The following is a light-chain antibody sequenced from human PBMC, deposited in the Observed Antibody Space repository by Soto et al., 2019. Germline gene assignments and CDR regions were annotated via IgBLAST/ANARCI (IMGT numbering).Light chain of an antibody. CDR1: SSDIGAYNY. CDR2: EVS. CDR3: SSYTTIKTVV. V-gene: IGLV2-14*01. J-gene: IGLJ2*01. Sequence: QSALTQPASVSGSPGQSITISCTGTSSDIGAYNYVSWYQQHPGKAPKVMIYEVSNRPSGVSNRFSGSKSGNTAYLTISGVQPEDEADYHCSSYTTIKTVVFGGGTKLTVL.